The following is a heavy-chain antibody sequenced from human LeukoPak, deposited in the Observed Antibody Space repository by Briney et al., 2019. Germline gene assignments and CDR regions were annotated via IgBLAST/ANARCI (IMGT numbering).Heavy chain of an antibody. Sequence: PSETLSLTCTVSGGSISSNYWSWIRQPPGKGLEWIGYIYYSGSTNYNPSLKSRVTISVDTSKNQFSLKLSSVTAADTAVYYCARVPVDNWFDPWGQGTLVTVS. V-gene: IGHV4-59*01. CDR2: IYYSGST. D-gene: IGHD2-2*01. J-gene: IGHJ5*02. CDR3: ARVPVDNWFDP. CDR1: GGSISSNY.